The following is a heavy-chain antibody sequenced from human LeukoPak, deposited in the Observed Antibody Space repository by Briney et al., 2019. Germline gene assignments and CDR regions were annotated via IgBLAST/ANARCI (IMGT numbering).Heavy chain of an antibody. Sequence: SETLSLTCTVSGYSISSGYYWGWIRQPPGKGLEWIGSIYHSGSTYYNPSLKSRVTISVDTSKNQFSLKLSSVTAADTAVYYCAREATHYYYYYYYMDVWGKGTTVTVSS. D-gene: IGHD1-26*01. CDR2: IYHSGST. CDR3: AREATHYYYYYYYMDV. CDR1: GYSISSGYY. J-gene: IGHJ6*03. V-gene: IGHV4-38-2*02.